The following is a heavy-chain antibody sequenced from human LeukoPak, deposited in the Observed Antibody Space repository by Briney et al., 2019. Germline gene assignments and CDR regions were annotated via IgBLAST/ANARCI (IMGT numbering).Heavy chain of an antibody. D-gene: IGHD6-13*01. CDR3: ARDPYSSSRDFDY. Sequence: GASVKVSCKAPGYTFTGYYMHWVRQAPGQGLEWMGRINPNSGGTNYALKLQGRGTMTRDPSISTADLELSSRRSDDTAVYYCARDPYSSSRDFDYWGQGTLVTVSS. CDR2: INPNSGGT. V-gene: IGHV1-2*06. J-gene: IGHJ4*02. CDR1: GYTFTGYY.